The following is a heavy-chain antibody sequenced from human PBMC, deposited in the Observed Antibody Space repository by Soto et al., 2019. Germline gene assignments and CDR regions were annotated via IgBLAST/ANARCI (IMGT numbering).Heavy chain of an antibody. J-gene: IGHJ5*02. CDR3: ARLASDSARPGDWFDP. V-gene: IGHV5-51*01. CDR2: IYPSDSDT. CDR1: GYIFTSYW. Sequence: GESLKISCKGSGYIFTSYWIAWVRQIPGRGLEWMGIIYPSDSDTRYSPSFQGQVTISADKSISTAYLQWNSLKASDTAIYYCARLASDSARPGDWFDPWSQGTLVTVSS. D-gene: IGHD1-26*01.